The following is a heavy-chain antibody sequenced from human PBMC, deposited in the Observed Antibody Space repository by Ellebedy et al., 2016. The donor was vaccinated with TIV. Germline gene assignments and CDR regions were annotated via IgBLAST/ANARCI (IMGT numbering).Heavy chain of an antibody. CDR2: IFPGDSDT. D-gene: IGHD2-21*02. CDR3: VRQYCGADCYTDY. J-gene: IGHJ4*02. CDR1: GSSFTSFW. Sequence: GESLKISCKGSGSSFTSFWIAWVRQMPGKGLDCVGGIFPGDSDTRYRPSFQGQVTISADKSISTAYLQWGSLEASDTAIYYCVRQYCGADCYTDYWGQGTLVTVSS. V-gene: IGHV5-51*01.